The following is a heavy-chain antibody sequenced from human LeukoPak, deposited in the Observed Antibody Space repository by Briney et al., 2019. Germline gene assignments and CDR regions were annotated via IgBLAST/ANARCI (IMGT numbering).Heavy chain of an antibody. CDR1: GGSISSSSYY. D-gene: IGHD5-12*01. V-gene: IGHV4-39*01. CDR2: IYYSGST. J-gene: IGHJ6*03. CDR3: AQLSGYTYSGYGPTYYYYYYMDV. Sequence: SETLSLTCTISGGSISSSSYYWGWIRQPPGKGLEWIGSIYYSGSTYYNPSLKSRVTTSVDTSKNQFSLKLSSVTAADTAVYYCAQLSGYTYSGYGPTYYYYYYMDVWGKGTTVTVSS.